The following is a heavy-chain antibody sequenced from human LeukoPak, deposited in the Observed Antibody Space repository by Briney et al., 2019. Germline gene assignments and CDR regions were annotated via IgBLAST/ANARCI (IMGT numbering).Heavy chain of an antibody. CDR2: IYPGDSDT. CDR1: GYSFTSYW. J-gene: IGHJ4*02. Sequence: RESLKISCKGSGYSFTSYWIGWVRQMPGKGLEWMGIIYPGDSDTRYSPSFQGQVTISADKSISTAYLQWSSLKASDTAMYYCARTAYYYDSSGYNFDYWGQGTLVTVSS. V-gene: IGHV5-51*01. D-gene: IGHD3-22*01. CDR3: ARTAYYYDSSGYNFDY.